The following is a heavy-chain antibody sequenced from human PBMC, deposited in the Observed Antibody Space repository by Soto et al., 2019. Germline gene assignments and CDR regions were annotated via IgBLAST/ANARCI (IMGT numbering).Heavy chain of an antibody. Sequence: PGGSLRLSCSASGFPFSTYGMHWVRQAPGKGLEWVAVISYDGSHGYYADSVKGRFTISRDNSKNMLYLEITSLRSEDTVRYYCAKKDITLVREVVISAPVYPYNHHGLDFWGRGTTVTVSS. CDR2: ISYDGSHG. CDR3: AKKDITLVREVVISAPVYPYNHHGLDF. J-gene: IGHJ6*02. V-gene: IGHV3-30*18. D-gene: IGHD3-10*01. CDR1: GFPFSTYG.